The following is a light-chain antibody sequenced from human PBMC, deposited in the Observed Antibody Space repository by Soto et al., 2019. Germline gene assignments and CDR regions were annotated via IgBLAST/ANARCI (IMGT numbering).Light chain of an antibody. CDR3: QHYGGSFT. Sequence: EIVLTQSPGTLSLSPGERATLSCRASESVSSVYVAWYQHKPGQAPRLLIFGASSRATAIPDRFSGSGSGTDFTLTISRLEPEDFAVYYCQHYGGSFTFGQGTRLEIK. CDR2: GAS. CDR1: ESVSSVY. J-gene: IGKJ5*01. V-gene: IGKV3-20*01.